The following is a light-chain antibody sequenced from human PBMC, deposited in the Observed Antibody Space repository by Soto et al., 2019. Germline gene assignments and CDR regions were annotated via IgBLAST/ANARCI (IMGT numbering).Light chain of an antibody. Sequence: QSVLTQPPSVSGAPGQTVTISCTGSSSNIGAGYDVHWYQQLPGTAPKLLIYGNNNRPSGVPDRFSGSKSGTSASLAIAGLQAEDEGDYYCRSYTSSRSGVVFGGGTKLTVL. CDR1: SSNIGAGYD. J-gene: IGLJ3*02. V-gene: IGLV1-40*01. CDR3: RSYTSSRSGVV. CDR2: GNN.